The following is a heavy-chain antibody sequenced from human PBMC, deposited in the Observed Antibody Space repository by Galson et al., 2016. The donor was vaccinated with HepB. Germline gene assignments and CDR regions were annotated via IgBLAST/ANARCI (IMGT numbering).Heavy chain of an antibody. Sequence: SVKVSCKASGYPFINYGINWLRQAPGQGLEWMGWISVNNGNTNYAQKYQDRVTLTRDTSTSTVYMEVGSPRYDDTATYYCARDRLEYFDFWSGTGGAFDIGGQGTMVTVSS. CDR2: ISVNNGNT. D-gene: IGHD3-3*01. J-gene: IGHJ3*02. CDR3: ARDRLEYFDFWSGTGGAFDI. V-gene: IGHV1-18*01. CDR1: GYPFINYG.